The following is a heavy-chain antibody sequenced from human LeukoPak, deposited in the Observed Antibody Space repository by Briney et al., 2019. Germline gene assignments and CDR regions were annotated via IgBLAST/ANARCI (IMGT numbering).Heavy chain of an antibody. J-gene: IGHJ4*02. D-gene: IGHD2-15*01. CDR1: GFTFSNYW. V-gene: IGHV3-9*01. Sequence: GGSLRLSCAASGFTFSNYWMSWVRQAPGKGLEWVSGISWNSGSIGYADSVKGRFTISRDNAKNSLYLQVNSLRAEDTALYYCAKGGGCSGGSCYGLGVHLQTLFDYWGQGTLVTVSS. CDR2: ISWNSGSI. CDR3: AKGGGCSGGSCYGLGVHLQTLFDY.